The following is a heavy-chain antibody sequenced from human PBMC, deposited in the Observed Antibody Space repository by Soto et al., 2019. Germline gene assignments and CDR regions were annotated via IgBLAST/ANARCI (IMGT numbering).Heavy chain of an antibody. CDR1: GCTLSSYG. V-gene: IGHV3-33*01. J-gene: IGHJ4*02. CDR3: ARYREVAVAGPVDY. CDR2: IWYDGSNK. Sequence: SGGTLRLSCAASGCTLSSYGMHWVRHAPGKGLEWAAVIWYDGSNKYYADSVKGRFTISRDNSKKTLYLQMNSLRAEDTAVYYFARYREVAVAGPVDYWRQGTLVTFSS. D-gene: IGHD6-19*01.